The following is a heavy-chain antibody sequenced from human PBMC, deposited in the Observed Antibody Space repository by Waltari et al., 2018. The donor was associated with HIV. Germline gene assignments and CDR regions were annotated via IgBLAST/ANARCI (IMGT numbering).Heavy chain of an antibody. J-gene: IGHJ6*02. D-gene: IGHD5-12*01. CDR3: ARGGYDDYYYYGMDA. CDR1: GGSLSSGCYY. V-gene: IGHV4-31*03. CDR2: IYYSGST. Sequence: QVQLQESGPGLVKPSQTLSPPCTVSGGSLSSGCYYWSWLRQHPGKGLEWIGYIYYSGSTYYNPSLKSRVTISVDTSKNQFSLKLSSVTAADTAVYYCARGGYDDYYYYGMDAWGQGTTVTVSS.